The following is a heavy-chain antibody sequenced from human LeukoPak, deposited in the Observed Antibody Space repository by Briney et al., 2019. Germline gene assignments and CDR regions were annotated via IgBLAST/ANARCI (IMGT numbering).Heavy chain of an antibody. J-gene: IGHJ4*02. Sequence: PGGSLRLSCAASGFTFSSNWMSWVRQAPGRGLEWVANIKQDGSEKYYVDSVKGRFTISRDNAKNSLYLQMNSLRAEDTAVYYCARGYSGYEDYWGQGTLVTVSS. CDR2: IKQDGSEK. D-gene: IGHD5-12*01. CDR3: ARGYSGYEDY. V-gene: IGHV3-7*01. CDR1: GFTFSSNW.